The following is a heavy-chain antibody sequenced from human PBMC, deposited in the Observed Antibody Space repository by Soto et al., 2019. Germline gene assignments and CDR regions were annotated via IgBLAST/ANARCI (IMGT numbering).Heavy chain of an antibody. D-gene: IGHD6-13*01. Sequence: SGPTLVNPTQTLTLTCTFSGFSLSTSGVGVGWIRQPPGKALEWLALIYWDDDKRYSPSLKSRLTITKDTSKNQVVLTMTNVDPVDTATYYCAHSPTDSSSRYPYYMDVWGKGTTVTVSS. CDR2: IYWDDDK. J-gene: IGHJ6*03. CDR1: GFSLSTSGVG. CDR3: AHSPTDSSSRYPYYMDV. V-gene: IGHV2-5*02.